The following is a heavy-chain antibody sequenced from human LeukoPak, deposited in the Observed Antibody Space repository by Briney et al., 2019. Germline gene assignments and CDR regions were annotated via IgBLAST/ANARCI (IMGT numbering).Heavy chain of an antibody. Sequence: GSLRLSCAASGFTFSNYAMSWVRQAPGKGLEWVSTISGSGDSTHYTDSVKGRFTISRDNSRTTLYLQMNSLRAEDAAVYYCARDLGDAFDIWGQGTMVTVSS. CDR2: ISGSGDST. V-gene: IGHV3-23*01. J-gene: IGHJ3*02. CDR1: GFTFSNYA. CDR3: ARDLGDAFDI.